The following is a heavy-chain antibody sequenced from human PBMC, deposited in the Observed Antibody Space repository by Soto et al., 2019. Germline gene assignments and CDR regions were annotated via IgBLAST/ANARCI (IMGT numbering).Heavy chain of an antibody. CDR3: ARPGTTSYYYYYGMDV. J-gene: IGHJ6*02. Sequence: GESLKISCKGSGYSFTRYWISWVREMPGKGLEWMGRIDPSDSYTNYSPSFQGHVTISADKSISTAYLQWSSLKASDTAMYYCARPGTTSYYYYYGMDVWGQGTTVTVSS. V-gene: IGHV5-10-1*01. CDR1: GYSFTRYW. CDR2: IDPSDSYT. D-gene: IGHD1-7*01.